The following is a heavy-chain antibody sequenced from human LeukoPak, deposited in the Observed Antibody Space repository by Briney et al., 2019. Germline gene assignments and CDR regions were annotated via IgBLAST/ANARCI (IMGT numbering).Heavy chain of an antibody. V-gene: IGHV4-39*01. D-gene: IGHD3/OR15-3a*01. CDR3: ARQTGSGLFILP. CDR2: IYTGNT. CDR1: GVSISSSYSY. J-gene: IGHJ4*02. Sequence: SETLSLTCTVSGVSISSSYSYWGWIRQPPGMGLEWIGSIYTGNTYYNASLESQVSISIDTSKNQFSLKLTSVTAADTAVYYCARQTGSGLFILPGGQGTLVTVSS.